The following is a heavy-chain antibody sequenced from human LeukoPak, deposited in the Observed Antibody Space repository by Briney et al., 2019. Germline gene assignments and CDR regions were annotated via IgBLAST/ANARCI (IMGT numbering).Heavy chain of an antibody. J-gene: IGHJ4*02. CDR1: GFTFSNYW. D-gene: IGHD1-14*01. CDR3: ARDRGTTTETPYDYFDY. CDR2: IKEDGSEK. Sequence: GGSLRLSCAASGFTFSNYWMSWVRQPPGKGLEWVANIKEDGSEKYYVDAVKGRFTISRDNAKNSLYLQMNILRGEDTAVYYCARDRGTTTETPYDYFDYWGQGTLSPSP. V-gene: IGHV3-7*01.